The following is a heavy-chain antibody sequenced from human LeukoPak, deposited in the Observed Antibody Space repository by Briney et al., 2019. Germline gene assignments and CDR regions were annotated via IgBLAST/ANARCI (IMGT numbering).Heavy chain of an antibody. CDR2: IDTGSTTI. CDR1: GFTFSSYS. J-gene: IGHJ4*02. CDR3: ARAVWYYDSSGYAVGVYLDS. V-gene: IGHV3-48*01. D-gene: IGHD3-22*01. Sequence: GGSLRLSCAASGFTFSSYSMNWVRQAPGKGLEWVSYIDTGSTTISYADSLKGRFTISRDNAKNSLFLQMNSLRAEDTAVYYCARAVWYYDSSGYAVGVYLDSWGQGTLVTVSS.